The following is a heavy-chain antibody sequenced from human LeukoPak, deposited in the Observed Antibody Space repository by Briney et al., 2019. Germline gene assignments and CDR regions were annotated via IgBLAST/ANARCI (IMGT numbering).Heavy chain of an antibody. J-gene: IGHJ4*02. CDR2: IKDGGSNK. CDR1: GFIFSSYC. Sequence: GGSLRLSCAASGFIFSSYCMSWVRQAPGKGLEWVADIKDGGSNKYYADSVKGRFTISRDNAKNSLYLQMSTLRAEGTAVYYCTRDQTPYYWGQGALLTVSS. V-gene: IGHV3-7*01. CDR3: TRDQTPYY.